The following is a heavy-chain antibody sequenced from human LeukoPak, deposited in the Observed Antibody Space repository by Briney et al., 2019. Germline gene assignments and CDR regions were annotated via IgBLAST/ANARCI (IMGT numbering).Heavy chain of an antibody. J-gene: IGHJ4*02. CDR1: GGTFSSYA. Sequence: SVKVSCKASGGTFSSYAISWVRQAPGQGLEWMGGIIPIFGTANYAQKFQGRVTITADESTSTAYMELSSPRSEDTAVYYCARRGHYCSSTSCYSDYRGQGTLVTVSS. CDR3: ARRGHYCSSTSCYSDY. CDR2: IIPIFGTA. V-gene: IGHV1-69*13. D-gene: IGHD2-2*01.